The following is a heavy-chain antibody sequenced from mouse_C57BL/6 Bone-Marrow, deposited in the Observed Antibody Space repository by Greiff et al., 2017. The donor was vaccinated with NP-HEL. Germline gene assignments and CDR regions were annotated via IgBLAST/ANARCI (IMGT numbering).Heavy chain of an antibody. Sequence: QVQLQQSGAELVRPGASVKLSCKASGYTFTDYYINWVKQRPGQGLEWIARIYPGSGNTYYNEKFKGKATLTAEKSSSTAYMQLSSLTSEDSAVYFCARKGGSTPYYFDYWGQGTTLTVSS. CDR2: IYPGSGNT. CDR3: ARKGGSTPYYFDY. CDR1: GYTFTDYY. V-gene: IGHV1-76*01. D-gene: IGHD6-1*01. J-gene: IGHJ2*01.